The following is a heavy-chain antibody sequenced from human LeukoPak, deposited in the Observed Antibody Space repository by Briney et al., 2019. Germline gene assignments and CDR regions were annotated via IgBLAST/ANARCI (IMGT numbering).Heavy chain of an antibody. J-gene: IGHJ3*02. D-gene: IGHD1-26*01. Sequence: SETLSLTCTVSGGSITGYYWSWIRQPPGKRLEWIGYIYYSGSTNYNPSLQSRVTISVDTSRNQFSLKLGSVTAADTAVYYCARMSFSGNYPDAFDIWGQGTMVTVSS. CDR3: ARMSFSGNYPDAFDI. CDR1: GGSITGYY. CDR2: IYYSGST. V-gene: IGHV4-59*01.